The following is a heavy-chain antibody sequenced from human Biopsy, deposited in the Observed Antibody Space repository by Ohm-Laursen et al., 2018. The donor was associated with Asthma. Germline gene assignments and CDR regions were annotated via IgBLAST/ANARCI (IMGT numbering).Heavy chain of an antibody. Sequence: SLRLSCTASGFSLDDYAMYWVRQAPGKGLEWVSVISWNSGHIAYADSVKGRFTISRDYSKNTLYLQMHSLRAEDTAVYYCARGDSSNWSHYYFDYWGQGTLVTVSS. CDR2: ISWNSGHI. D-gene: IGHD3-22*01. CDR1: GFSLDDYA. V-gene: IGHV3-9*01. J-gene: IGHJ4*02. CDR3: ARGDSSNWSHYYFDY.